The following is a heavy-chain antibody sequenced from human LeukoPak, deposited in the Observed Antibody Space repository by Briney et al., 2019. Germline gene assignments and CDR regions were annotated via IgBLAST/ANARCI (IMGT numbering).Heavy chain of an antibody. Sequence: GGSLRLSCTASGFTFGDYAMSWVRQAPGKGLEWVGFIRSKAYGGTTEYAASVKGRFTISRDDSKSIAYLQMNSLKTEDTAVYYCTRDYDILTGPEWFDPWGQGTLVTASS. V-gene: IGHV3-49*04. D-gene: IGHD3-9*01. CDR1: GFTFGDYA. CDR2: IRSKAYGGTT. J-gene: IGHJ5*02. CDR3: TRDYDILTGPEWFDP.